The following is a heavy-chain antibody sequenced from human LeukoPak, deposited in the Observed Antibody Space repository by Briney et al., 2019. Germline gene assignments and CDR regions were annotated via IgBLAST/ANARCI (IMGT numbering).Heavy chain of an antibody. CDR2: IRSKADNYAT. V-gene: IGHV3-73*01. Sequence: GGSLRLSCAASGFTFSGSLILWVRQASGKGLEWVGRIRSKADNYATAYAASVQGRCTISRDDSKSTAYLQLNSLKTEDTAVYYCTTDLAVAGTNYYYYGMDVWGQGTTVTVSS. D-gene: IGHD6-19*01. J-gene: IGHJ6*02. CDR3: TTDLAVAGTNYYYYGMDV. CDR1: GFTFSGSL.